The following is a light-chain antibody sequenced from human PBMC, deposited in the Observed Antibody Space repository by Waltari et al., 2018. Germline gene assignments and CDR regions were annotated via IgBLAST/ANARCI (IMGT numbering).Light chain of an antibody. J-gene: IGLJ2*01. Sequence: QSALTQPPSASGSPGQSVTISRTGTSSDVGGYNYVSWYQQHPGKAPKLMIYEVSKRPSGVPDCFSGSKSGNTASLTVSGLQAEDEADYYCSSYAGSNNPVVFGGGTKLTVL. CDR1: SSDVGGYNY. CDR3: SSYAGSNNPVV. CDR2: EVS. V-gene: IGLV2-8*01.